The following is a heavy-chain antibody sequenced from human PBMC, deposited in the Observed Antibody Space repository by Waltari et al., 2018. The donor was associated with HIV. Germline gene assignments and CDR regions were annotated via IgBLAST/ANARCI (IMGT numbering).Heavy chain of an antibody. Sequence: QVQLVESGGGVVQPGRSLRLSCAASGFTFSSYGMPWVRQAPGKGLEWVAVISYDGSNKYYGDSGQGRFTISRDNSKNTLFLQMNSLRAEDTAVYYCTTDWVGPDAFDIWGQGTMVTVSS. CDR3: TTDWVGPDAFDI. CDR2: ISYDGSNK. CDR1: GFTFSSYG. J-gene: IGHJ3*02. D-gene: IGHD2-15*01. V-gene: IGHV3-30*03.